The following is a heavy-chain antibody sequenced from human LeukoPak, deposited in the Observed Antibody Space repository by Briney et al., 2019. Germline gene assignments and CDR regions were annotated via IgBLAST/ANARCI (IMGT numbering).Heavy chain of an antibody. D-gene: IGHD1-26*01. J-gene: IGHJ4*02. V-gene: IGHV3-7*01. CDR3: ESLLGTVSNLNY. Sequence: GGSLRVSRAACGLRSIGCSTGGVRQAPGKGLEWVATINEVGSKTYYDDSVKGRFTISIDNAKNSLYLDMSSLRAEDTAVYYCESLLGTVSNLNYWGQGTLVTVSS. CDR1: GLRSIGCS. CDR2: INEVGSKT.